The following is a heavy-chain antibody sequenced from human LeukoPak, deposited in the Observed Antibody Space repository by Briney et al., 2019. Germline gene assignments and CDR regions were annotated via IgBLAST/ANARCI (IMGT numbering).Heavy chain of an antibody. J-gene: IGHJ4*02. CDR2: ISGSGGST. Sequence: PGGSLRLSCAASGFTFSSYAMSWVRQAPGKGLEWVSAISGSGGSTYYADSVKGRFTISRDNSKNTLYLQMNSLRAEDTAVYYCAKDLEPDDTLTGCGAFDYWGQGTLVTVSS. CDR1: GFTFSSYA. V-gene: IGHV3-23*01. D-gene: IGHD3-9*01. CDR3: AKDLEPDDTLTGCGAFDY.